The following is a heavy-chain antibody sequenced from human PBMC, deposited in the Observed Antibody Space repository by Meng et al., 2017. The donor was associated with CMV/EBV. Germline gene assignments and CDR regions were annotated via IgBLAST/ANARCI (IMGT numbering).Heavy chain of an antibody. Sequence: LSLTCAASGFTFSSYSMNWGRQAPGKGLEWVSYISSSSSTIYYADSVKGRFTISRDNAKNSPYLQMNSLRAEDTAVYYCARDRYCSSTSCYEYYYYYGMDVWGQGTTVTVSS. CDR3: ARDRYCSSTSCYEYYYYYGMDV. D-gene: IGHD2-2*01. CDR1: GFTFSSYS. CDR2: ISSSSSTI. J-gene: IGHJ6*02. V-gene: IGHV3-48*04.